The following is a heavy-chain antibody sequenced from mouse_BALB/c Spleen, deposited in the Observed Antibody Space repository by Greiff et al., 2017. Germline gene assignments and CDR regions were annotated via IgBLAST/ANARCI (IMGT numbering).Heavy chain of an antibody. CDR3: ARFYYRYDY. Sequence: QVQLQQSGAELAKPGASVKMSCKASGYTFTSYWMHWVKQRPGQGLEWIGYINPSTGYTEYNQKFKDKATLTADKSSSTAYMQLSSLTSEDSAVYYCARFYYRYDYWGQGTTLTVSS. V-gene: IGHV1-7*01. CDR1: GYTFTSYW. CDR2: INPSTGYT. J-gene: IGHJ2*01. D-gene: IGHD2-14*01.